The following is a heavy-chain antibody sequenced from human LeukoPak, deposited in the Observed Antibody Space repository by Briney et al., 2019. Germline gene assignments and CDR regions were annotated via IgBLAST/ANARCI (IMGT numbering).Heavy chain of an antibody. D-gene: IGHD5-24*01. Sequence: SETLSLTCAVYGGSFSGYYWSWIRQPPGKGLEWIGEINHSGSTNYNPSLKSRVTISVDTSKNQFSLKLSSVTAADTAVYYCARSGKRWLQNDYWGQGTLVTVSS. CDR1: GGSFSGYY. CDR2: INHSGST. J-gene: IGHJ4*02. V-gene: IGHV4-34*01. CDR3: ARSGKRWLQNDY.